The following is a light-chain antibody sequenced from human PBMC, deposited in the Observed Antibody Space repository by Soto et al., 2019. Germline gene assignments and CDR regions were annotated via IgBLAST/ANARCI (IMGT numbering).Light chain of an antibody. CDR3: SSYTSSNTWV. J-gene: IGLJ3*02. Sequence: QSALTQPASVSGSTGRSITISCTGASSDVGGYNYVSWYQQYPGKAPKLMIYEVSNRPSGVSNRFSGSKSGNTASLTISGLQAEDASDYYCSSYTSSNTWVFGGGTKVTV. V-gene: IGLV2-14*01. CDR1: SSDVGGYNY. CDR2: EVS.